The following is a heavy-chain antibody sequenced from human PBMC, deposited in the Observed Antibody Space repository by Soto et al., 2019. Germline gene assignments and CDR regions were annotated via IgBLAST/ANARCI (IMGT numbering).Heavy chain of an antibody. D-gene: IGHD1-1*01. J-gene: IGHJ6*02. Sequence: QVQLVESGGGVVQPGRSLRLSCAASGFTFSNNAMDWVRQAPGKGLEWVAVISYDGSNKYIAESVKGRFTISRDNSKNTLFLQMNSLRAADTAVYYCARGTTTTAFAGMDVWGQGTTVTVSS. CDR2: ISYDGSNK. CDR3: ARGTTTTAFAGMDV. V-gene: IGHV3-30-3*01. CDR1: GFTFSNNA.